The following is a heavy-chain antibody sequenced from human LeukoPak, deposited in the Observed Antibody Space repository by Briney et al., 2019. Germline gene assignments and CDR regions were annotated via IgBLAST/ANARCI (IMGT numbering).Heavy chain of an antibody. CDR3: ARRSRYYDSSGRGGYYYYYMDV. Sequence: SETLSLTCAVYGGSFSGYYWSWIRQPPGKGLEWIGEINHSGSTNYNPSLKSRVTISVDTSKNQFSLKLSSVTAADTAVYYCARRSRYYDSSGRGGYYYYYMDVWGKGTTVTISS. CDR2: INHSGST. V-gene: IGHV4-34*01. CDR1: GGSFSGYY. J-gene: IGHJ6*03. D-gene: IGHD3-22*01.